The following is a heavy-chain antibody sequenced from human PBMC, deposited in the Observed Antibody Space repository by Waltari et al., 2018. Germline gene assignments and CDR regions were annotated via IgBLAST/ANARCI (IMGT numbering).Heavy chain of an antibody. CDR1: GGSISSHY. D-gene: IGHD3-10*01. J-gene: IGHJ5*02. CDR2: IYYSGST. Sequence: QVQLQESGPGLVKPSETLSLTCTVSGGSISSHYWSWIRQPPGKGLEWIGYIYYSGSTNYNPSRKSRVTLSVDTSKNQFSLKLSSVTAADTAVYYCARDSGSNWFDPWGQGTLVTVSS. CDR3: ARDSGSNWFDP. V-gene: IGHV4-59*11.